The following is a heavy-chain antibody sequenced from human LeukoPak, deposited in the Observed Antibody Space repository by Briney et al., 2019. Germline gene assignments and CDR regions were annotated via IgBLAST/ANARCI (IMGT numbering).Heavy chain of an antibody. CDR3: ARDRYSGSYRDY. V-gene: IGHV4-59*01. J-gene: IGHJ4*02. D-gene: IGHD1-26*01. Sequence: SETLSLTCTVSGGSISSYYWSWIRQPPGKGLEWIGYIYYSRSTNYNPSLKSRVTISVDTSKNQFSLKLSSVTAADTAVYYCARDRYSGSYRDYWGQGTLVTVSS. CDR1: GGSISSYY. CDR2: IYYSRST.